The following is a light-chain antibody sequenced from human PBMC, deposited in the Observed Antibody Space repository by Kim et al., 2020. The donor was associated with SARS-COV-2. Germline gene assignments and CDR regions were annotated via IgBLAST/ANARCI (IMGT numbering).Light chain of an antibody. CDR1: NIGSKN. Sequence: SWALGQTARITCGGNNIGSKNVHWYQQKPGQAPVLVIYRDSNRPSGIPERFSGSNSGNTATLTISRAQAGDEADYYCQVWDSSTEVFGGGTQLTVL. CDR3: QVWDSSTEV. V-gene: IGLV3-9*01. CDR2: RDS. J-gene: IGLJ3*02.